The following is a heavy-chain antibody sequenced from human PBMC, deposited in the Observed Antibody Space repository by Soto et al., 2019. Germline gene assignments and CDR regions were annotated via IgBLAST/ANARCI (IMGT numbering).Heavy chain of an antibody. Sequence: GGSLRLSCAASGFTFSSYGMHWVRQAPGKGLEWVAVIWYDGSNKYYADSVKGQFTISRDNSKNTLYLQMNSLRAEDTAVYYCARDGDYYDSSGYYWIDYWGQGTLVTVSS. J-gene: IGHJ4*02. CDR1: GFTFSSYG. V-gene: IGHV3-33*01. CDR3: ARDGDYYDSSGYYWIDY. CDR2: IWYDGSNK. D-gene: IGHD3-22*01.